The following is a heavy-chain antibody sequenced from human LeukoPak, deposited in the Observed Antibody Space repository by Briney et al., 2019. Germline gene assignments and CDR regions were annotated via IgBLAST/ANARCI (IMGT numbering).Heavy chain of an antibody. CDR3: VSRELYGDHDY. D-gene: IGHD4-17*01. J-gene: IGHJ4*02. V-gene: IGHV3-23*01. CDR1: GFTFSSYA. CDR2: ISGSGGST. Sequence: GGSLRLSCAASGFTFSSYAMSWVRQAPGKGLEWVSAISGSGGSTYYADSVKGRFTISRDNSKNTLYLQMNSLGAEDTAVYYCVSRELYGDHDYWGQGTLVTVSS.